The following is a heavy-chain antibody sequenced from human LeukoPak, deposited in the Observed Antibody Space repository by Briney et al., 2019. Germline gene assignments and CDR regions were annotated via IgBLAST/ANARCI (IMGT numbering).Heavy chain of an antibody. CDR1: GGSISSYY. CDR3: ARDRGYWSYFDY. CDR2: IYYSGCT. V-gene: IGHV4-59*01. J-gene: IGHJ4*02. D-gene: IGHD5-12*01. Sequence: ASETLSLTCTVSGGSISSYYWSWIRQPPGKGLEWIGYIYYSGCTNYNPSLKSRVTISVDTSKNQFSLKLSSVTAADTAVYYCARDRGYWSYFDYWGQGTLVTVSS.